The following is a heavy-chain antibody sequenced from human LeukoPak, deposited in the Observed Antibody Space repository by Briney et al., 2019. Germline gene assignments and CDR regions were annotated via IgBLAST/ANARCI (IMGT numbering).Heavy chain of an antibody. CDR1: GFTFSNYA. Sequence: PGGSLRLSCAASGFTFSNYAVNWIRQAPGKGLKWVSVISGSGSSIYYTDSVKGRFTISRDNSKNTLYLQMNSLRAEDTAVYYCAMGATSWSGYSFSKIFQHWGRGTLVTVSS. CDR2: ISGSGSSI. D-gene: IGHD3-3*01. V-gene: IGHV3-23*01. J-gene: IGHJ1*01. CDR3: AMGATSWSGYSFSKIFQH.